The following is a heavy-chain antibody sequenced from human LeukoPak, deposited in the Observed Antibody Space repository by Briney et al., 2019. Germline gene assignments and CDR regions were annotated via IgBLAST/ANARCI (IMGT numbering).Heavy chain of an antibody. CDR3: ARTVGITMVRGVIWWFDP. Sequence: ASVKVSCKASGYTFTSYYMHWVRQAPGQGLEWMGIINPSGGRTSYAQKFQGRVTMTRDMSTSTVYMELSSLRSEDTAVYSCARTVGITMVRGVIWWFDPWGQGTLVTVSS. CDR2: INPSGGRT. J-gene: IGHJ5*02. CDR1: GYTFTSYY. D-gene: IGHD3-10*01. V-gene: IGHV1-46*01.